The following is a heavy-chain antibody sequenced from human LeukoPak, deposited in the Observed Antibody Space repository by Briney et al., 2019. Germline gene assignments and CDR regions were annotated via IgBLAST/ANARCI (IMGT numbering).Heavy chain of an antibody. Sequence: GGSLRLSCTASGFTFGDYAMSWVRQAPGKGLEWVGFIRSKAYGGTTEYAASVKGRFTISRDDSKSIAYLQMNSLKTEDTAVYYCTRDEGPSETTIFGVVIMTYYGMDVWGQGTTVTVSS. CDR1: GFTFGDYA. CDR3: TRDEGPSETTIFGVVIMTYYGMDV. D-gene: IGHD3-3*01. J-gene: IGHJ6*02. CDR2: IRSKAYGGTT. V-gene: IGHV3-49*04.